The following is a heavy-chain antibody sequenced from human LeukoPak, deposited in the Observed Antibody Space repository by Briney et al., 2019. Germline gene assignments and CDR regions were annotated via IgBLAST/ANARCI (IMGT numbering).Heavy chain of an antibody. CDR2: IYYSRST. Sequence: LSLXXXVSXGSXSSYYWSWIRQPPGKGLEWIGYIYYSRSTNYNPSLKRRVTISVDTSKNQFSLKLSSVTAADTAVYYCARGDMVRGVIIRDAFDIWGQGTMVTVSS. J-gene: IGHJ3*02. CDR1: XGSXSSYY. CDR3: ARGDMVRGVIIRDAFDI. V-gene: IGHV4-59*01. D-gene: IGHD3-10*01.